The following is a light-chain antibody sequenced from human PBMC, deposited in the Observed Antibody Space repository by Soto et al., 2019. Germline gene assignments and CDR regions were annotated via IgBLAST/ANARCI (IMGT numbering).Light chain of an antibody. CDR2: QDN. Sequence: SYELTQPPSVCVSPGQTATITCSGAKLGDKYAHWYQQKLGHSPVLVMYQDNRRPSGIPERFSGSNSGDTATLTISETQAMDEADYYCQAWDSSTAVFGGGTNLTVL. V-gene: IGLV3-1*01. CDR3: QAWDSSTAV. CDR1: KLGDKY. J-gene: IGLJ2*01.